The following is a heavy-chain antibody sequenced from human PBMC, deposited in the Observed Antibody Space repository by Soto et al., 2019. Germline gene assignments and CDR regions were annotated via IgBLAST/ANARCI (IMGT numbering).Heavy chain of an antibody. V-gene: IGHV5-51*01. Sequence: PGESLKISCKGSGYTFSDYWIGWVRQMPVKGLEWMGIIYPGDSDTRYSPSFRGQVTMSVDKSINTAYLQWSSLKPSDTATYYCARPLSSGWAGADYWGHGTMVTVSP. D-gene: IGHD6-19*01. J-gene: IGHJ4*01. CDR1: GYTFSDYW. CDR3: ARPLSSGWAGADY. CDR2: IYPGDSDT.